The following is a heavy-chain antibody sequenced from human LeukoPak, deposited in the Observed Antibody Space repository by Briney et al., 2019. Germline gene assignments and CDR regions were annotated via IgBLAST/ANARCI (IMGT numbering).Heavy chain of an antibody. CDR2: IYTSGGT. D-gene: IGHD2-21*01. CDR1: GGSISSGSYY. CDR3: ARYCGGDCYAGAFDI. V-gene: IGHV4-61*02. J-gene: IGHJ3*02. Sequence: SRTLSLTCTVSGGSISSGSYYWSWIRQPAGKGLEWIGRIYTSGGTDYNPSLKSRVTISVDTSKNQFSLKLSSVTAADTAVYYCARYCGGDCYAGAFDIWGQGTMVTVSS.